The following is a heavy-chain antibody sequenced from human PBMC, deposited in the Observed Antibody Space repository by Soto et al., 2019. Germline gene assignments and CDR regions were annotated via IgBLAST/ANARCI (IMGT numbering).Heavy chain of an antibody. CDR1: GFTLSSYW. CDR3: AKSQYSSSWYAAFDI. CDR2: INSDGSST. Sequence: GSLRLSCAASGFTLSSYWMYWVRQAPGKGLMWVSRINSDGSSTSYADSVKGRFTISRDNAKNTLYLQMNSLRAEDTAVYYCAKSQYSSSWYAAFDIWGQGTMVTVSS. D-gene: IGHD6-13*01. J-gene: IGHJ3*02. V-gene: IGHV3-74*01.